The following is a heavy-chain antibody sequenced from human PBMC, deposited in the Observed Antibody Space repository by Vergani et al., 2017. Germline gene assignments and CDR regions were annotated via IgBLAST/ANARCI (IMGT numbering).Heavy chain of an antibody. V-gene: IGHV1-2*02. J-gene: IGHJ5*02. D-gene: IGHD2-2*01. Sequence: QVQLVQSGAEVKKPGASVKVSCKASGYTLTGYYMHWVRQAPGQGLEWMGWINPNSGGTNYAQKFQGRVTMTRGTYISTAYMELSMLRSDDTAVYYCARDGDCSSTGCGDGFDPWGEGWLLTVS. CDR3: ARDGDCSSTGCGDGFDP. CDR1: GYTLTGYY. CDR2: INPNSGGT.